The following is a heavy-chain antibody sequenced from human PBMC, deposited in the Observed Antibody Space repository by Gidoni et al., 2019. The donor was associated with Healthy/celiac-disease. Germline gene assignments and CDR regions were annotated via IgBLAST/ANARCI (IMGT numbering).Heavy chain of an antibody. CDR1: GGSISSRSYY. CDR3: AITPYYDFWSGHNWFDP. V-gene: IGHV4-39*01. CDR2: IYYSGST. J-gene: IGHJ5*02. D-gene: IGHD3-3*01. Sequence: QLQLQESGPGLVKPSETLSLTCTVSGGSISSRSYYWGWIRQPPGKGLEWIGSIYYSGSTYYNPSLKSRVTISVDTSKNQFSLKLSSVTAADTAVYYCAITPYYDFWSGHNWFDPWGQGTLVTVSS.